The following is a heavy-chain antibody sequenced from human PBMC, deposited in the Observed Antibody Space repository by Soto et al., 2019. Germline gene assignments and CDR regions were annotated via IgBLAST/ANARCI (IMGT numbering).Heavy chain of an antibody. V-gene: IGHV4-31*03. Sequence: SETLSLTCTVSGASISSGGSYWSWIRQNPGKGLEWIWYIYYSGSTNYNPSLKSRVNISVDTSKNQCSLKLSSVTAADTAVYYCARDQSGYESGNGFDYWGQGTLVTVS. J-gene: IGHJ4*02. D-gene: IGHD5-12*01. CDR2: IYYSGST. CDR3: ARDQSGYESGNGFDY. CDR1: GASISSGGSY.